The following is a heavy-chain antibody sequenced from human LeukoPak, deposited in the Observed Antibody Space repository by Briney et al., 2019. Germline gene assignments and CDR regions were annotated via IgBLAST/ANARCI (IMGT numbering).Heavy chain of an antibody. Sequence: PSETLSLTCTVSGGSISSGGYYWGWIRQHPGKGLEWIGYIYYSGSTYYNPSLKSRVTISVDTSKNQFSLKLSSVTAADTAVYYCAGAYVLNYYDSSGYLFDYWGQGTLVTVSS. D-gene: IGHD3-22*01. V-gene: IGHV4-31*03. CDR1: GGSISSGGYY. CDR2: IYYSGST. J-gene: IGHJ4*02. CDR3: AGAYVLNYYDSSGYLFDY.